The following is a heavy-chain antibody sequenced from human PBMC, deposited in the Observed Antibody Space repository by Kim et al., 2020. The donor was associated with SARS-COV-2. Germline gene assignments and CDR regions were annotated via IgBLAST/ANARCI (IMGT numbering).Heavy chain of an antibody. CDR3: ALGGSGSVGGYYFDY. Sequence: PSFQGQVTISADKSISTAYLQWSSLKASDTAMYYCALGGSGSVGGYYFDYWGQGTLVTVSS. D-gene: IGHD6-19*01. V-gene: IGHV5-51*01. J-gene: IGHJ4*02.